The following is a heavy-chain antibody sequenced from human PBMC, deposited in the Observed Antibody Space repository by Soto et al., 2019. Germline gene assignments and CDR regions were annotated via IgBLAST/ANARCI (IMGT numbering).Heavy chain of an antibody. D-gene: IGHD3-16*01. J-gene: IGHJ4*02. CDR2: INPSGGST. CDR1: GYTFTSYY. Sequence: GASVKVSCKASGYTFTSYYMHWVRQAPGQGLEWMGIINPSGGSTSYAQKFQGRVTMTRDTSTSTVYMELSSLRSEDTAVYYCASEFGGVGGRLGGDMGTIGFWGQGTLVTVSS. V-gene: IGHV1-46*03. CDR3: ASEFGGVGGRLGGDMGTIGF.